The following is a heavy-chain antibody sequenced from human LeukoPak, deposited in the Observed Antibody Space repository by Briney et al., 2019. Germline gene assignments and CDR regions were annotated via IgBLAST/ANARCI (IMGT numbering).Heavy chain of an antibody. D-gene: IGHD6-19*01. V-gene: IGHV3-21*01. CDR3: ARVGYSSGWRAPDFDY. J-gene: IGHJ4*02. CDR1: GFTFSRYN. CDR2: ITSSSNYI. Sequence: GGSLSLSCAASGFTFSRYNMDWVRQAPGKGLEWVSSITSSSNYIYYADSVKGRFTISRDNAKNSLYLQMNSLRADDTAVYYCARVGYSSGWRAPDFDYWGQGTLVTVSS.